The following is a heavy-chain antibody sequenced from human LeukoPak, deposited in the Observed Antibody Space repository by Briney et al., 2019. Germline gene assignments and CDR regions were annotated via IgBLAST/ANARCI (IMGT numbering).Heavy chain of an antibody. Sequence: GGSLRLSCAASGFSFNDYWMAWVRQAPGTGLEWVGNINSSGGETFHVDTVKGRFSISRDHATNLLYLEMNSLRAEDTAVYYCATFGLVAALDLWGQGTLVT. CDR1: GFSFNDYW. D-gene: IGHD5-12*01. CDR3: ATFGLVAALDL. J-gene: IGHJ4*02. CDR2: INSSGGET. V-gene: IGHV3-7*01.